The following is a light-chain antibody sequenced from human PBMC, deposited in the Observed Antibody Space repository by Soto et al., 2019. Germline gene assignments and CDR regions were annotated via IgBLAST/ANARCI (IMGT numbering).Light chain of an antibody. CDR3: GSYRISTAV. CDR1: SSDVGGYNY. CDR2: DVT. Sequence: QSALTQPASVSGSPELSITISCTGTSSDVGGYNYVSWYQQYPGKAPKLMIYDVTNRPSGVSNRFSGSKSGNTASLTISGLQAEDEADYYCGSYRISTAVFGTGTKVTVL. V-gene: IGLV2-14*01. J-gene: IGLJ1*01.